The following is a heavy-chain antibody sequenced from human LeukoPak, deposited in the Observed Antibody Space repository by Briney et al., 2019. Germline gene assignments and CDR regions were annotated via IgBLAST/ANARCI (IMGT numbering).Heavy chain of an antibody. CDR2: INPSGGST. V-gene: IGHV1-46*01. CDR1: GYTFTSYY. J-gene: IGHJ4*02. Sequence: ASVKVSCKASGYTFTSYYMHWVRQAPGQGLEWMGIINPSGGSTSYAQKFQGRVTMTRDTSTSTVYMELSSLRSEDTAVYYCARKGGLYCSSTSCYYYWGQGTLVTVSS. D-gene: IGHD2-2*01. CDR3: ARKGGLYCSSTSCYYY.